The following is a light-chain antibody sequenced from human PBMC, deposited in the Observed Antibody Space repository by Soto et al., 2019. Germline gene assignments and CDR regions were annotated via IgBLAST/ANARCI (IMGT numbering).Light chain of an antibody. V-gene: IGLV2-14*01. J-gene: IGLJ2*01. Sequence: QSVLTQPASVSGSPGQSITISCTGTSSDLGGYNYVSWYQQHPGEGPKLMIFEVNNRPLGVSDRFSGSKSGNTASLTISGLHADYEADYYCSSYTSTSALVIFGGGTKLTVL. CDR1: SSDLGGYNY. CDR3: SSYTSTSALVI. CDR2: EVN.